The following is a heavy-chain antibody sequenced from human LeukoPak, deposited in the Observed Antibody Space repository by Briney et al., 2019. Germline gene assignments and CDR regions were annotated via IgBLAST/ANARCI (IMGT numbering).Heavy chain of an antibody. CDR1: GFTFSSYS. V-gene: IGHV3-48*04. CDR3: ATTSSIWDAFDI. J-gene: IGHJ3*02. CDR2: ISSSSSTI. D-gene: IGHD6-6*01. Sequence: GGSLRHSCAASGFTFSSYSMNWVRQAPGRGLEWVSYISSSSSTIYYADSVKGRFTISRDNAKNSLYLQMNSLRAEDTAVYYCATTSSIWDAFDIWGQGTMVTVSS.